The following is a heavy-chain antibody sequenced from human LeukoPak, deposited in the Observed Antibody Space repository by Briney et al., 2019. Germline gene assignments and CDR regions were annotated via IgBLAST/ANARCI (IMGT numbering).Heavy chain of an antibody. CDR1: GGSISSDNYY. CDR3: ATLTGGDDAFDI. J-gene: IGHJ3*02. CDR2: IFYTGST. Sequence: SETLSLTCTVSGGSISSDNYYWSWIRQPPGKGLEWIGYIFYTGSTNYNPSLKSRVTISVLTSKNRFSLKLSSVTAADTAVYYCATLTGGDDAFDIWGQGTMVTVSS. D-gene: IGHD4-23*01. V-gene: IGHV4-61*01.